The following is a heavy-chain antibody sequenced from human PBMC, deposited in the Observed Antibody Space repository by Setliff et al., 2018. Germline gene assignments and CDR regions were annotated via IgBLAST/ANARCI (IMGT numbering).Heavy chain of an antibody. D-gene: IGHD1-1*01. V-gene: IGHV3-11*04. CDR2: IHDSGNPT. J-gene: IGHJ4*03. CDR1: GFTFSNYY. Sequence: PGGSLRLSCAASGFTFSNYYMTWIRQAPGKGLEWISYIHDSGNPTYYADSVKGRFTVSRDNAKNSLYLQMTSLRAEDTAVYYCARASWGTDYYFDYWGQGTMVTVSS. CDR3: ARASWGTDYYFDY.